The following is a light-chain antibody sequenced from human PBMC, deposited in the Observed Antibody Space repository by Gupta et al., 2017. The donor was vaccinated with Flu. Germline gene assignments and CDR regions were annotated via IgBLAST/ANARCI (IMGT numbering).Light chain of an antibody. Sequence: QSVLTQPPSVSAAPGQKVTISCTGRSTNIGNNYVSWYQQLPGLAPKLIIYENNKRPSGIPDRFSGSKSGTSATLGITGLQTGDEADYYCGTWDSSLSAVVFGGGTKLTVL. J-gene: IGLJ2*01. CDR3: GTWDSSLSAVV. CDR2: ENN. V-gene: IGLV1-51*02. CDR1: STNIGNNY.